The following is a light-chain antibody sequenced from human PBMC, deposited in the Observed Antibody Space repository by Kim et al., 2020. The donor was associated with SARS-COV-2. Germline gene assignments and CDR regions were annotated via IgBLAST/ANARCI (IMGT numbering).Light chain of an antibody. V-gene: IGKV1-17*03. CDR1: QDISNY. CDR2: AAS. Sequence: ASVGDRVTITCRASQDISNYLVWYQHKPGKVPKRLIYAASSLQGGVPSRFSASGSGTEFTLTISGLQSDDVVNYYCLQHATSPRTFGQGTKVDIK. CDR3: LQHATSPRT. J-gene: IGKJ1*01.